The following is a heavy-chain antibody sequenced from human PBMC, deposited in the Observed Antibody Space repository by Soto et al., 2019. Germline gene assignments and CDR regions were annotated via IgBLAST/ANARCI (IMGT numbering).Heavy chain of an antibody. J-gene: IGHJ6*02. CDR3: ASYRGYSYGQRFYGMDV. Sequence: TSGTLSLTCAVYGGSFSGYYWSWIRQPPGKGLEWIGEINHSGSTNYNPSLKSRVTISVDTSKDQFSPKLSSVTAADTAVYYCASYRGYSYGQRFYGMDVWGQGTTVTVSS. V-gene: IGHV4-34*01. CDR2: INHSGST. D-gene: IGHD5-18*01. CDR1: GGSFSGYY.